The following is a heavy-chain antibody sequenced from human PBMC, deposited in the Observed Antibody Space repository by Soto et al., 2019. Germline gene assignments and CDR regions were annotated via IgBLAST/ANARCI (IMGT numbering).Heavy chain of an antibody. V-gene: IGHV3-23*01. CDR3: GLIYDFWSGIPSPFDY. CDR1: GFTFSSYA. CDR2: ISGSGGSS. Sequence: PGGSLRLSCAASGFTFSSYAMSWVRQAPGKGLEWVSAISGSGGSSYYADSVKGRFTISRDNSNNTLYLQMNSLRAEDTAVYYCGLIYDFWSGIPSPFDYWGQGTLVTVSS. D-gene: IGHD3-3*01. J-gene: IGHJ4*02.